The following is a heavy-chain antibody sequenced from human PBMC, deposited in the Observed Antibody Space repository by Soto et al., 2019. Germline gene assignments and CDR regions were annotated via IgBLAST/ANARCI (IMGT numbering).Heavy chain of an antibody. J-gene: IGHJ4*02. V-gene: IGHV1-3*01. D-gene: IGHD3-22*01. Sequence: QVQLVQSGAEVKKPGASVKVSCKASGYTFTGYAIHWVRQAPGQRLEWMGWINAGNGNTKYSQKFQGRDTITRDTSASTAYMELSSLRSEDTAVYYCARGDYYDIHDYWGQGTLVTVSS. CDR1: GYTFTGYA. CDR2: INAGNGNT. CDR3: ARGDYYDIHDY.